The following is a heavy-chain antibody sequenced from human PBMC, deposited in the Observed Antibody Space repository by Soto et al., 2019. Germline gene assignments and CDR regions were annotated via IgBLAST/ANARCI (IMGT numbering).Heavy chain of an antibody. CDR2: ISSSGSTI. J-gene: IGHJ4*02. CDR3: AKEYSGYDFDY. V-gene: IGHV3-11*01. Sequence: GSLRLSCAASGFTFSDYYMSWIRQAPGKGLEWGSYISSSGSTIYYADSVKGRFTISRDNAKNSLYLQMNSLRAEDTAVYYCAKEYSGYDFDYWGQGTLVTVSS. CDR1: GFTFSDYY. D-gene: IGHD5-12*01.